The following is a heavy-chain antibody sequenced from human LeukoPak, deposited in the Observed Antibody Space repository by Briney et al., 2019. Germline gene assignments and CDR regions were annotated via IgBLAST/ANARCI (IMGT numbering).Heavy chain of an antibody. D-gene: IGHD3-22*01. J-gene: IGHJ3*02. Sequence: GGSLRLSCAASGFTFSSYSMNWVRHAPRKGLELVSSISSSSSYIYYADSVKGRFTISRDNAKNSLYLQMNSLRAEDTAVYYCARDSGDSSGYAGLNAFDIWGQGTMVTVSS. CDR1: GFTFSSYS. CDR2: ISSSSSYI. CDR3: ARDSGDSSGYAGLNAFDI. V-gene: IGHV3-21*01.